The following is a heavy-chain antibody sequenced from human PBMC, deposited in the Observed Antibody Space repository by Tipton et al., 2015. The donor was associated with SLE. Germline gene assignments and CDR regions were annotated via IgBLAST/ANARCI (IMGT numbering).Heavy chain of an antibody. J-gene: IGHJ4*02. V-gene: IGHV4-59*12. Sequence: GLVKPSETLSLTCAVSGGSISSYYWSWIRQPPGKGLEYIGYIYYSGSTNYNPSLKSRVTISVDTSKNQFSLKLSSVTAADTAVYYCARGGFDWGFPYFDNWGQGTLVNVSS. CDR3: ARGGFDWGFPYFDN. D-gene: IGHD3-9*01. CDR2: IYYSGST. CDR1: GGSISSYY.